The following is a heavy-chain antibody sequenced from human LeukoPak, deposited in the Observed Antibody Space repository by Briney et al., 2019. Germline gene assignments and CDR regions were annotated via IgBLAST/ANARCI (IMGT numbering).Heavy chain of an antibody. CDR1: GYTFTSYG. Sequence: ASVKVSCKASGYTFTSYGISWVRQAPGQGLEWLGWISAYNGNTNYAQKLQGRVTMTRDTSTSTVYMELSSLRSEDTAVYYCASTRVALNWFDPWGQGTLVTVSS. CDR3: ASTRVALNWFDP. J-gene: IGHJ5*02. V-gene: IGHV1-18*01. D-gene: IGHD2-15*01. CDR2: ISAYNGNT.